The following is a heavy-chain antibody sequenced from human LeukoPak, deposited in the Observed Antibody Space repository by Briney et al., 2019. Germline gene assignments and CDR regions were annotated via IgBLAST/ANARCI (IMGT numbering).Heavy chain of an antibody. V-gene: IGHV3-33*06. CDR3: AKVNYDFWSGYGMDV. CDR2: IWYDGSNK. J-gene: IGHJ6*02. Sequence: GGSLRLSCAASGFTFSSYGMHWVRQAPGKGLEWVAVIWYDGSNKYYADSVKGRFTISRDNSKNTLYLQMNSLRAEDTAVYYCAKVNYDFWSGYGMDVWGQGTTVTVSS. CDR1: GFTFSSYG. D-gene: IGHD3-3*01.